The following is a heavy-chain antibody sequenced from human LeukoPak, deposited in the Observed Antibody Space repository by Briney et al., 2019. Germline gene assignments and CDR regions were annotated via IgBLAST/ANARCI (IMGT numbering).Heavy chain of an antibody. CDR2: IYYSGST. CDR3: ARETSQKGAHYMDV. D-gene: IGHD3-16*01. J-gene: IGHJ6*03. CDR1: GGSISSYY. V-gene: IGHV4-59*01. Sequence: SETLSLTCTVSGGSISSYYWSWIRQPPGKGLEGIGYIYYSGSTNYNPSLKRGGTISVDTSKNQFSLKLSSVTAADTAVYYCARETSQKGAHYMDVWGKGTTVTISS.